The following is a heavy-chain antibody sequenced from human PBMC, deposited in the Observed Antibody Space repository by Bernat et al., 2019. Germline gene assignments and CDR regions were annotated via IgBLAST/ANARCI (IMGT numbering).Heavy chain of an antibody. V-gene: IGHV4-59*08. CDR2: IYYSGST. Sequence: QVQLQESGPGLVKPSETLSLTCTVSGGSISSYYWSWIRQPPGKGLEWIGYIYYSGSTNYNPSLKSRVTISVDTSKNQFSLKLSSVTAADTAVYYCARHVGGYSYGSEIDYWGQGTLVTVSS. CDR3: ARHVGGYSYGSEIDY. D-gene: IGHD5-18*01. J-gene: IGHJ4*02. CDR1: GGSISSYY.